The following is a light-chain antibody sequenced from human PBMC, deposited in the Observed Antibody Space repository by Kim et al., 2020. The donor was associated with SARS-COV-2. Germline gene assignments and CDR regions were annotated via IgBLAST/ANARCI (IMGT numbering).Light chain of an antibody. CDR3: SSFTSSDTYV. Sequence: GQSITISCTSTSSDVGSYNYVSWYQQHPDKAPKVMIYDVNNRPSGVSNRFSGSKSGNTASLTISGLQAEDEADYYCSSFTSSDTYVFGTGTKVTVL. V-gene: IGLV2-14*03. CDR2: DVN. J-gene: IGLJ1*01. CDR1: SSDVGSYNY.